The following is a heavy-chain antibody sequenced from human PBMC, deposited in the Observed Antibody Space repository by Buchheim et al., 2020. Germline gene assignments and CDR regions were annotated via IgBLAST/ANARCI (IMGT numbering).Heavy chain of an antibody. D-gene: IGHD5-12*01. V-gene: IGHV3-30*04. J-gene: IGHJ6*03. Sequence: QVKLVESGGGVVQRGTSLRLSCAASGFTFNSFAMNWVRQAPGKGLEWVALISFDGTTTYYTQSVKGRFTISRDNSKNTLYLQMNSLRAEDTAVYYCAKDGDIVAKFFYYYYMDVWGKGTT. CDR3: AKDGDIVAKFFYYYYMDV. CDR2: ISFDGTTT. CDR1: GFTFNSFA.